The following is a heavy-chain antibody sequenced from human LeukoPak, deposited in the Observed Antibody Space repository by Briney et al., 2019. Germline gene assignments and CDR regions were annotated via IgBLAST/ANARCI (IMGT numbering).Heavy chain of an antibody. CDR3: ARDRTRRYFDCRRCYWFDP. V-gene: IGHV1-46*03. J-gene: IGHJ5*02. D-gene: IGHD3-9*01. CDR2: INPSGGST. Sequence: EASVKVSCKASGYTFTGYYIHWVRQAPGQGLEWMGIINPSGGSTSYAQKFQGRVTMTRDTSTSTVYMELSSLRSEDTAVYYCARDRTRRYFDCRRCYWFDPWGQGTLVTVSS. CDR1: GYTFTGYY.